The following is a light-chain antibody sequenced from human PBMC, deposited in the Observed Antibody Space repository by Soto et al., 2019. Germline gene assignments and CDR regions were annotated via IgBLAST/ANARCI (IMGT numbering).Light chain of an antibody. CDR3: QQYYETFPWT. V-gene: IGKV3-15*01. CDR1: QRVSSN. CDR2: GAS. Sequence: EIVLTQSPATLSVSPGERATLPCRASQRVSSNLALYQQKPVQAPRLLIYGASTRATGIPARFSGSGSGTEFTPTISSRQYEDYAVSYCQQYYETFPWTFGQGTKVDIK. J-gene: IGKJ1*01.